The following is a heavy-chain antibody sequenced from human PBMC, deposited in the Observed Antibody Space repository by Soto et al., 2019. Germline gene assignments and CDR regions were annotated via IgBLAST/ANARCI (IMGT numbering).Heavy chain of an antibody. J-gene: IGHJ4*02. CDR2: ISGSGGT. V-gene: IGHV3-23*01. CDR3: TKSTVVVTPDHFDY. Sequence: GGSLRLSCAASGFTFSSYAMSWVRQAPYKGLEWVSVISGSGGTYYADSVKGRFTISRDNSKNTLYLQMSSLRAEDTAVYYCTKSTVVVTPDHFDYWGQGTLVTVSS. D-gene: IGHD2-21*02. CDR1: GFTFSSYA.